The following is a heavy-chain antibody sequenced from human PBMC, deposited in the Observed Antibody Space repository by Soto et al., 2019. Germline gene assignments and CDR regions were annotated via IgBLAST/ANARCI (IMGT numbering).Heavy chain of an antibody. CDR2: IFSSGTT. CDR1: DGSINSYY. J-gene: IGHJ6*02. V-gene: IGHV4-4*07. CDR3: ARGPRGQLSGMDV. Sequence: QVQLQESGPGLVKPSETLSLTCTVTDGSINSYYWSWVRQPAGKGLEWIGRIFSSGTTDYNPSLKLRVTMSIDTSKNQLSLRLRSVTAADTAVYYCARGPRGQLSGMDVWGQGTTVTVSS. D-gene: IGHD6-13*01.